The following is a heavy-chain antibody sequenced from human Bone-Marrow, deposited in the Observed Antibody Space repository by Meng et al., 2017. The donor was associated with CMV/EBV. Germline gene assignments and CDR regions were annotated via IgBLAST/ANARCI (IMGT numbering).Heavy chain of an antibody. CDR2: ISSSSSTI. Sequence: GESLKISCAASGFTFSSYGMHWVRQAPGKGLEWVSYISSSSSTIYYADSVKGRFTISRDNAKNSLYLQMNSLRAEDTAVYYCARAEWELGWAGGYWGQGTLVTVSS. CDR1: GFTFSSYG. CDR3: ARAEWELGWAGGY. D-gene: IGHD1-26*01. V-gene: IGHV3-48*04. J-gene: IGHJ4*02.